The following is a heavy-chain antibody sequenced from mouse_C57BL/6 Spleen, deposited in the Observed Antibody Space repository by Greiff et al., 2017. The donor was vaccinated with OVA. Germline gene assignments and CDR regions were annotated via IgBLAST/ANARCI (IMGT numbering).Heavy chain of an antibody. Sequence: EVQLQQSGPVLVKPGASVKMSCKASGYTFTDYYMNWVQQSHGKSLEWIGVINPYNGGTSSNQKFKGKATLTVYKSSSTAYMELNSLTSEDSAVYYCARGRKYGSSYWDFDVWGTGTTVTVSS. D-gene: IGHD1-1*01. CDR1: GYTFTDYY. CDR3: ARGRKYGSSYWDFDV. CDR2: INPYNGGT. V-gene: IGHV1-19*01. J-gene: IGHJ1*03.